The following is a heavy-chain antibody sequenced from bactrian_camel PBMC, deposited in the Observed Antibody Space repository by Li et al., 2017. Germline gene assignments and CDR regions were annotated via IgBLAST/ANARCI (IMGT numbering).Heavy chain of an antibody. CDR2: IETSGGTT. CDR3: AFEIQPRVGGLDYSQGAPMAPLCPTQGY. D-gene: IGHD7*01. CDR1: GYSGSSM. V-gene: IGHV3S40*01. J-gene: IGHJ4*01. Sequence: VQLVESGGGSVQAGGSQRLSCVVSGYSGSSMCAAWFRLLPGAKKREGVASIETSGGTTYYHDSVKGRFTISQDNAKNTLYLQMNSLKPEDTGMYYCAFEIQPRVGGLDYSQGAPMAPLCPTQGYWGQGTQVTVS.